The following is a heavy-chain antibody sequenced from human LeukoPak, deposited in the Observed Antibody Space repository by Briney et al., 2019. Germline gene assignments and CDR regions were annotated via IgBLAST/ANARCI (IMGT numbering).Heavy chain of an antibody. CDR2: IWYDGSNK. Sequence: GGSLRLSCAASGFTFSSYGMHWVRQAPGKGLEWVAVIWYDGSNKYYADSVKGRFTISRDNSKNTLYLQMNSLRAEDTAVYYCAREDSSSWSYFDYWGQGTLVTVPS. CDR3: AREDSSSWSYFDY. V-gene: IGHV3-33*01. J-gene: IGHJ4*02. CDR1: GFTFSSYG. D-gene: IGHD6-13*01.